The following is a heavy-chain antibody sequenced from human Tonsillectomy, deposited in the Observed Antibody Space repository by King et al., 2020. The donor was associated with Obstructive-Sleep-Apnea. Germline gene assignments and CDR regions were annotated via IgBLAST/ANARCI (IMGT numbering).Heavy chain of an antibody. D-gene: IGHD3-22*01. Sequence: VQLVESGGGLGQPGGSLRLSCAASGFTFSSYAMSWVRQAPGKGLEWVSAISGSGGSTYYADSVKGRFTISRDNSKNTLYLQMNSRRAEDTAVYYCAKAPRDYYDSSGYYWWGQGTLVTVSS. CDR3: AKAPRDYYDSSGYYW. CDR2: ISGSGGST. V-gene: IGHV3-23*04. CDR1: GFTFSSYA. J-gene: IGHJ4*02.